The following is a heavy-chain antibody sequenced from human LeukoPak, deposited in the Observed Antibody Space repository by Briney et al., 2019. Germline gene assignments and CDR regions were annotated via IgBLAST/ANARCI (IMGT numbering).Heavy chain of an antibody. D-gene: IGHD6-13*01. CDR3: AKDLRAAAADY. CDR1: GYTFTSYY. Sequence: ASVKVSCKASGYTFTSYYMHWARQAPGQGLEWMGWINPNSGGTNYAQRFQGRVTMTRDTSISTAYMELSRVRSDDTAVYYCAKDLRAAAADYWGQGTLVTVSS. CDR2: INPNSGGT. V-gene: IGHV1-2*02. J-gene: IGHJ4*02.